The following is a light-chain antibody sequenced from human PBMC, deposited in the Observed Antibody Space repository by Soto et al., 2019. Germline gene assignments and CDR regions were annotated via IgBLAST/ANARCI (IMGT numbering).Light chain of an antibody. CDR3: QQFRSFPIT. J-gene: IGKJ5*01. V-gene: IGKV1D-16*01. CDR1: QDIGSH. Sequence: EIQMTQSPSSLSASVGDRVTITCRASQDIGSHLAWYQQKPEKAPKSLIYFASTLQSGVPSRFSASGSGTDFTLTISSLQPEDFATYYCQQFRSFPITFGQGTLPEIK. CDR2: FAS.